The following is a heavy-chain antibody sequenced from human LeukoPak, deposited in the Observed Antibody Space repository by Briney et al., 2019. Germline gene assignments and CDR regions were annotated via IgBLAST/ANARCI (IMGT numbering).Heavy chain of an antibody. D-gene: IGHD3-22*01. CDR2: SDGGGSST. V-gene: IGHV3-74*01. CDR1: GFTFSNYW. Sequence: GGSLRLSCAASGFTFSNYWMHWVRHVPGKGLVRVSRSDGGGSSTSYADSVKGRFSISRDNAKSILYLQMNSLRAEDTAVYYCARGPGSSGGAYVGDYWGHGTLVTVSS. J-gene: IGHJ4*01. CDR3: ARGPGSSGGAYVGDY.